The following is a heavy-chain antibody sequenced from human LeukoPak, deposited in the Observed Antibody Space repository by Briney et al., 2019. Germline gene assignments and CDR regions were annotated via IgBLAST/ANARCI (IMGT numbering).Heavy chain of an antibody. D-gene: IGHD5-18*01. J-gene: IGHJ4*02. CDR1: GFTFSSYS. Sequence: GGSLRLSCAASGFTFSSYSMNWVRQAPGKGLEWVSYISSSSSTIYYADSVKGRFTISRDNAKNSLSLQTNSLRAEDTAVYYCTRHIPDTAMANFDYWGQGTLVTVSS. CDR3: TRHIPDTAMANFDY. CDR2: ISSSSSTI. V-gene: IGHV3-48*01.